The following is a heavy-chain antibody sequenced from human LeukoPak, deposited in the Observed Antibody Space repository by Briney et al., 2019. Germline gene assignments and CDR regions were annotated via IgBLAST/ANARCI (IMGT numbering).Heavy chain of an antibody. CDR1: GFSFSSSG. Sequence: SGGSLRLSCAASGFSFSSSGMHWVRQAPGKGPEWVAFTRFDDSYKAYGDSVKGRFTISRDNSKYTLYLQMDSLRSDDTAVYYCAKSSAGITWFDPWGQGTLVTVSS. CDR2: TRFDDSYK. D-gene: IGHD1-1*01. J-gene: IGHJ5*02. V-gene: IGHV3-30*02. CDR3: AKSSAGITWFDP.